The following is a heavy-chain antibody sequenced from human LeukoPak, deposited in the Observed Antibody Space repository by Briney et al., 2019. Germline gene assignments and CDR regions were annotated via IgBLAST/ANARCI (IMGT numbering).Heavy chain of an antibody. CDR1: GFTFSDYY. CDR2: ISYDGSNK. CDR3: ANSEEWELPLQH. Sequence: PGGSLRLSCAASGFTFSDYYMHWVRQAPGKGLEWVAVISYDGSNKYYADSVKGRFTISRDNSKNTLYLQMNSLRAEDTAVYYCANSEEWELPLQHWGQGTLVTVSS. V-gene: IGHV3-30*18. D-gene: IGHD1-26*01. J-gene: IGHJ1*01.